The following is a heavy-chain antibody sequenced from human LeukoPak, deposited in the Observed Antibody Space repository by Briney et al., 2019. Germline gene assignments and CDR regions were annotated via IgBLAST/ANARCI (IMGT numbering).Heavy chain of an antibody. Sequence: GGSLRLSCAASGFTFSSYAMHWVRQAPGKGLEWVAVISYDGSNKYYADSVKGRFTISRDNSKNTLYLQMNSLGAEDTAVYYCARDAPTGKGPIVRNYFDYWGQGTLVTVSS. J-gene: IGHJ4*02. CDR2: ISYDGSNK. CDR1: GFTFSSYA. D-gene: IGHD1-26*01. V-gene: IGHV3-30-3*01. CDR3: ARDAPTGKGPIVRNYFDY.